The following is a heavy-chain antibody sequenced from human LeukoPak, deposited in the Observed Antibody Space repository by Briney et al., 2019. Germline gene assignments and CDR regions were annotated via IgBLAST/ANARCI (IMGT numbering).Heavy chain of an antibody. CDR1: GYTFTTYG. CDR3: ARERSGWFFSN. Sequence: EASVKVSCKSSGYTFTTYGITWVRQAPGQGLEWMGWISTYNGNTNYAQKLQGRVTMTTDTSTSTAYMDLRSLRSDDTAVYYCARERSGWFFSNWGQGTLVTVSS. J-gene: IGHJ4*02. V-gene: IGHV1-18*01. D-gene: IGHD6-19*01. CDR2: ISTYNGNT.